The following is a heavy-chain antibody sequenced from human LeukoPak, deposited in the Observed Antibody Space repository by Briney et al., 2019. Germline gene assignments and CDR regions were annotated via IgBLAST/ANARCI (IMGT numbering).Heavy chain of an antibody. Sequence: GASVKVSCKVSGYTLTELSMHWVRQAPGKGREWMGGFDPEDGETIYAQKFQGRVTMTEDRSTDTAYMELSSLRSEDTAVYYCATESAGYDSSGYLIIFDYWGQGTLVTVSS. D-gene: IGHD3-22*01. CDR2: FDPEDGET. V-gene: IGHV1-24*01. CDR1: GYTLTELS. J-gene: IGHJ4*02. CDR3: ATESAGYDSSGYLIIFDY.